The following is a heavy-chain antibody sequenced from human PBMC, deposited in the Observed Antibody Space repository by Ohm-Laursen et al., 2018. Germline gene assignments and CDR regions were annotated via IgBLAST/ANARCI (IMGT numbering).Heavy chain of an antibody. V-gene: IGHV4-39*01. CDR1: GGSFSSYY. Sequence: TLSLTCAVYGGSFSSYYWGWIRQPPGKGLEWIGSIYYSGSTYYNPSLKSRVTISVDTSKNQFSLKLSSVTAADTAVYYCARYAIAAAEADAFDIWGQGTMVTVSS. CDR2: IYYSGST. D-gene: IGHD6-13*01. CDR3: ARYAIAAAEADAFDI. J-gene: IGHJ3*02.